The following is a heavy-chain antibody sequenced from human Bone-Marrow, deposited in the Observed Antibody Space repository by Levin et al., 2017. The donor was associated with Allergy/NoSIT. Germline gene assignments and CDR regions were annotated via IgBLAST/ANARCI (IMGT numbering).Heavy chain of an antibody. V-gene: IGHV3-49*03. CDR3: TMVRGVIDYYYMDV. J-gene: IGHJ6*03. CDR2: IRSKAYGGTT. D-gene: IGHD3-10*01. Sequence: GGSLRLSCTASGFTFGDYAMSWFRQAPGKGLEWVGFIRSKAYGGTTEYAASVKGRFTISRDDSKSIAYLQMNSLKTEDTAVYYCTMVRGVIDYYYMDVWGKGTTVTVSS. CDR1: GFTFGDYA.